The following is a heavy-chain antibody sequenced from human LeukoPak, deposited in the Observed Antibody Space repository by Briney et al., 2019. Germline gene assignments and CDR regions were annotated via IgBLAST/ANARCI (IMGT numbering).Heavy chain of an antibody. V-gene: IGHV5-51*01. D-gene: IGHD6-13*01. CDR2: IYPGDSDT. CDR3: ARHVPILAAAGKWEYFDY. Sequence: GESLKISCKGSGYSFTSYWIGWVRQMPGKGLEWMGVIYPGDSDTRYSPSFQGQVTISADKSISTAYPQWSILKASDTAMYYCARHVPILAAAGKWEYFDYWGQGTLVTVSS. CDR1: GYSFTSYW. J-gene: IGHJ4*02.